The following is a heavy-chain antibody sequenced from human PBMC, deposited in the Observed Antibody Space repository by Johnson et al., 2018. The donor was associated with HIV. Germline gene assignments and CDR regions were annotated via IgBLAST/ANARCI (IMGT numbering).Heavy chain of an antibody. V-gene: IGHV3-30*02. CDR3: AKGLLIAAAHDAFDI. Sequence: QMLLVESGGVVVQPGGSLRLSCAASGFTFSSYGMHWVRQAPGKGLEWVAFIRYDGSNKYYADSVKGRFTISRDNSKNTLYLQMNSLRAEDTAVYYCAKGLLIAAAHDAFDIGGQGTMVTVSS. CDR1: GFTFSSYG. D-gene: IGHD6-13*01. CDR2: IRYDGSNK. J-gene: IGHJ3*02.